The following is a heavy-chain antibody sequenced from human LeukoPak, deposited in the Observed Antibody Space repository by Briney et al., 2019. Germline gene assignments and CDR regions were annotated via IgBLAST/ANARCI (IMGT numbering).Heavy chain of an antibody. CDR1: GFTFSDYY. CDR2: ISSSGSTI. J-gene: IGHJ3*02. V-gene: IGHV3-11*01. CDR3: ARDDYGGNGLAFDI. Sequence: GGSLRLSCAASGFTFSDYYMSWIRQAPGKGLEWVSYISSSGSTIYYADSVKGRFTISRDYAKNSLYLQMNSLRAEDTAVYYCARDDYGGNGLAFDIWGQGTMVTVSS. D-gene: IGHD4-23*01.